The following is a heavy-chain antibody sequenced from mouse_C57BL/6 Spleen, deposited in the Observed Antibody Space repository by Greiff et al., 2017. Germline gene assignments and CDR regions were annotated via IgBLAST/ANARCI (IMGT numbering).Heavy chain of an antibody. CDR3: ARSYYDYLGYFDY. V-gene: IGHV1-26*01. J-gene: IGHJ2*01. CDR1: GYTFTDYY. D-gene: IGHD2-4*01. CDR2: INPNTGGT. Sequence: EVQLQQSGPELVKPGASVKISCKASGYTFTDYYMNWVKQSHGKSLEWIGDINPNTGGTSYNQKFKGKATLTVDKSSSTAYMELRSLTSEDSAVYDCARSYYDYLGYFDYWGQGTTLTVST.